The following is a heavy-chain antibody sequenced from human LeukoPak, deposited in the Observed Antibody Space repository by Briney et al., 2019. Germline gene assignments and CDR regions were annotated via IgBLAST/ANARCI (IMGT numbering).Heavy chain of an antibody. CDR3: ARMAVSTSFDY. CDR1: GFTFSSYA. CDR2: ISYDGSNK. J-gene: IGHJ4*02. Sequence: GRSLRLSCAASGFTFSSYAMHWVRQAPGKGLEWVAVISYDGSNKYYADSVKGRFTISRDNSKNTLYLQMNSLRAEDTAVYYCARMAVSTSFDYWGQGTLVTVSS. D-gene: IGHD5-24*01. V-gene: IGHV3-30*04.